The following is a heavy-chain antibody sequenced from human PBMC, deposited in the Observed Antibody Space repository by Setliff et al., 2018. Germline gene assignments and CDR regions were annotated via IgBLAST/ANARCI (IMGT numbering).Heavy chain of an antibody. CDR2: INPDGSIT. D-gene: IGHD3-10*01. CDR3: RLWFEETMRDY. CDR1: GFTFSRYW. V-gene: IGHV3-74*01. J-gene: IGHJ4*02. Sequence: GGSLRLSCAASGFTFSRYWMYWVRQVPGKGLVWVSRINPDGSITNYADSVKGRFIISRDDSRNTLYLQMNSLRGEDTAVYYCRLWFEETMRDYWGQGTLVTVSS.